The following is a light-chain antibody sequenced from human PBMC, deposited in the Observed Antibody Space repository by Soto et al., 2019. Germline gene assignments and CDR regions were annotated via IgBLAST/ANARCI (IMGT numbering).Light chain of an antibody. Sequence: DFQMTQSPSSLSASVGDRVTITCRASQSFSTYLAWYQQKPGKVPKLLISGISTLQSGVPSRFSGSGYGIEITLTISNLQPEDVATYYCQKYNTAPLTFGGGTKVDIK. CDR2: GIS. CDR1: QSFSTY. J-gene: IGKJ4*01. CDR3: QKYNTAPLT. V-gene: IGKV1-27*01.